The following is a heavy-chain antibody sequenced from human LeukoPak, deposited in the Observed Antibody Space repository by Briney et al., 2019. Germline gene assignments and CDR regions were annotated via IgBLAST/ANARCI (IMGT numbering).Heavy chain of an antibody. V-gene: IGHV3-21*01. Sequence: PGGSLRLSCAASGFTFSGYSMNWVPQAPGKGLEWVTSISSSGSYIYYADSVKGRFTISRDNAKNSLYLQMNSLRAEDTAVYYCARAITMIVVAAGYWGQGTLATVSS. J-gene: IGHJ4*02. CDR1: GFTFSGYS. D-gene: IGHD3-22*01. CDR2: ISSSGSYI. CDR3: ARAITMIVVAAGY.